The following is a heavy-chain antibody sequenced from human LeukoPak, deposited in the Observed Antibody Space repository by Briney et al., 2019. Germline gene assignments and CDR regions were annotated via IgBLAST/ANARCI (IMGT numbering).Heavy chain of an antibody. CDR2: ISSSSSYI. V-gene: IGHV3-21*01. D-gene: IGHD2-15*01. CDR1: GFTFSSYS. J-gene: IGHJ4*02. Sequence: GGSLRLSCAASGFTFSSYSMNWVRQAPGKGLEWVSSISSSSSYIYYADSVKGRFTISRDNAKNSLYLQMNSLRAEDTAVYYCARAYCSGGSCYRGVYYFDYWGQGTLVTVSS. CDR3: ARAYCSGGSCYRGVYYFDY.